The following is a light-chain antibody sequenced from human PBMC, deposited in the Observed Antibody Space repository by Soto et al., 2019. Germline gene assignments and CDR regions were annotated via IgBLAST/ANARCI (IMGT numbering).Light chain of an antibody. V-gene: IGLV2-14*01. Sequence: QSALTQPASVSGSPGQSITISCTGTSSDVGNYNYVSWYQQHPGKAPQLMIFQVSNRASGVSNRFSGSKSGDTASLTISGLQAEDEADYYCSSYTTSSTLYVFGTGTKVTDL. CDR2: QVS. CDR3: SSYTTSSTLYV. CDR1: SSDVGNYNY. J-gene: IGLJ1*01.